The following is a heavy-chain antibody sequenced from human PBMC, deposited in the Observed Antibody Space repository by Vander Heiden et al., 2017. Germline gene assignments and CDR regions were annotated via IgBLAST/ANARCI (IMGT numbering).Heavy chain of an antibody. CDR3: ARDREPIWSPYYYYYGMDV. J-gene: IGHJ6*02. CDR2: ISYDGSNK. D-gene: IGHD1-26*01. Sequence: QVQLVESGGGVVQPGRSLRLSCAASGFTFSSYAMHWVRQAPGKGLEWVAVISYDGSNKYYADSVEGRFTISRDNSKNTLYLQMNSLRAEDTAVYYCARDREPIWSPYYYYYGMDVWGQGTTVTVSS. V-gene: IGHV3-30*01. CDR1: GFTFSSYA.